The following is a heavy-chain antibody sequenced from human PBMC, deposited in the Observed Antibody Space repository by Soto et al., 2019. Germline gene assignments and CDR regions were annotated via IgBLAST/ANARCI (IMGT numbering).Heavy chain of an antibody. Sequence: QVQLVQSGAEVKKPGASVKVSCKASGYTFTTYGISWVRQAPGQGLEWMGWISTYNGNTNYAQKLQGRVTVTRDISTRTAYMELRSLRSDDTAVYFCARDHCSGGSCYFYYGMNVWGQGTTVTVSS. CDR3: ARDHCSGGSCYFYYGMNV. D-gene: IGHD2-15*01. CDR2: ISTYNGNT. V-gene: IGHV1-18*01. CDR1: GYTFTTYG. J-gene: IGHJ6*02.